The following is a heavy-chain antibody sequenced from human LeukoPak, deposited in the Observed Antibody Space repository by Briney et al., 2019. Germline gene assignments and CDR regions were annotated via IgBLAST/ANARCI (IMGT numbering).Heavy chain of an antibody. Sequence: ASVKVSCKASGYTFTSYDINWVRQATGQGLEWMGWMNPNSGNTGYAQKFQGRVTMTRNTSISTAYMERSSLRSEDTAVYYCARDRRAAAGFDPWGQGTLVTVSS. D-gene: IGHD6-13*01. CDR3: ARDRRAAAGFDP. CDR2: MNPNSGNT. J-gene: IGHJ5*02. CDR1: GYTFTSYD. V-gene: IGHV1-8*01.